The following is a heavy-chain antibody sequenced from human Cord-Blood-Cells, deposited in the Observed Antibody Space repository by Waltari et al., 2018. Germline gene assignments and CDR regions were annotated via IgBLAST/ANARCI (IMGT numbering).Heavy chain of an antibody. Sequence: QVQLQESGPGLVMPSETLSLTCTVSGGSISSYYWRGIRQPPGKGLEWIGYIYYSGSTNYNPSLKSRVTISVDTSKNQFSLKLSSVTAADTAVYYCARDRRIAAAGSAFDIWGQGTMVTVSS. J-gene: IGHJ3*02. CDR1: GGSISSYY. CDR2: IYYSGST. D-gene: IGHD6-13*01. CDR3: ARDRRIAAAGSAFDI. V-gene: IGHV4-59*01.